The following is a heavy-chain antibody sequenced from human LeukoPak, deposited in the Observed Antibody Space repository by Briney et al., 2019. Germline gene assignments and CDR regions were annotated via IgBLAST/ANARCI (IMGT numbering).Heavy chain of an antibody. Sequence: GGSLRLSCEASGFVFSMYGMHWVRQAPGKGLVWVSRINSDGSSTSYADSVKGRFTISRDNAKNTLYLQMNSLRAEDTAVYYCARDGEYCSGGSCTRYYMDVWGKGTTVTVSS. D-gene: IGHD2-15*01. CDR2: INSDGSST. V-gene: IGHV3-74*01. J-gene: IGHJ6*03. CDR3: ARDGEYCSGGSCTRYYMDV. CDR1: GFVFSMYG.